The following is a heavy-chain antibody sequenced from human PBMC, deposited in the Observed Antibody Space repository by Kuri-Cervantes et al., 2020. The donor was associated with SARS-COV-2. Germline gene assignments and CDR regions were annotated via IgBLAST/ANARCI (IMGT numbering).Heavy chain of an antibody. CDR3: AKCSGPTMIVVVMSAFDI. V-gene: IGHV3-20*04. CDR1: GFTFDDYG. CDR2: INWNGGST. D-gene: IGHD3-22*01. Sequence: GGSLRLSCAASGFTFDDYGMSWVRQAPGKGLEWVSGINWNGGSTGYADSVKGRFTISRDNSKNTLYLQMNSLRAEDTAVYYCAKCSGPTMIVVVMSAFDIWGQGTMVTVSS. J-gene: IGHJ3*02.